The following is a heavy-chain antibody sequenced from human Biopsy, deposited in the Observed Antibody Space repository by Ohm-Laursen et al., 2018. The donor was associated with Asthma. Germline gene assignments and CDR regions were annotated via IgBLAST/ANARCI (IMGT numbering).Heavy chain of an antibody. CDR3: TRREYSDSRISPLDL. CDR1: GFTFGDYC. CDR2: IKHDGSEK. J-gene: IGHJ3*01. V-gene: IGHV3-7*01. Sequence: GSLRLSCSAAGFTFGDYCMSWVRQVPGQGLEWVANIKHDGSEKNHVDSLKGRFTISRDNAKNSLYLQMNSLRAEDTAVYYCTRREYSDSRISPLDLWGRGTMVTVSS. D-gene: IGHD3-22*01.